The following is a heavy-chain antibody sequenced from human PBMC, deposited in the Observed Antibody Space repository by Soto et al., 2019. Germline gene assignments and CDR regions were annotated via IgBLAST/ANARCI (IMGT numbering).Heavy chain of an antibody. V-gene: IGHV1-18*01. D-gene: IGHD2-8*01. CDR3: ARDIESVTAKHFFYYYAMDV. CDR1: GFTFSNYG. CDR2: VSANNGHT. J-gene: IGHJ6*02. Sequence: ASVKVSCKASGFTFSNYGLNWVRQAPGQGLEWMGWVSANNGHTNYAQNLKGRVYMTTDTSTSTAYMELRGLTFDDTAVYYCARDIESVTAKHFFYYYAMDVWGQGTTVTVSS.